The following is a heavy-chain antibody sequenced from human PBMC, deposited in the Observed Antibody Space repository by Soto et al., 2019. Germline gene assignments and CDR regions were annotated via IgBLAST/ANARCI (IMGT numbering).Heavy chain of an antibody. CDR3: AKLYRGYGGNSGGDY. Sequence: QVQLVESGGGVVQPGRSLRLSCAASGFTFSSYGMHWVRQAPGKGLEWVAVISYDGSNKYYADSVKGRFTISRDNSKNQLYWQLNSRRAEDTDVYYCAKLYRGYGGNSGGDYWGQGTLVNVSS. CDR1: GFTFSSYG. V-gene: IGHV3-30*18. J-gene: IGHJ4*02. CDR2: ISYDGSNK. D-gene: IGHD2-21*02.